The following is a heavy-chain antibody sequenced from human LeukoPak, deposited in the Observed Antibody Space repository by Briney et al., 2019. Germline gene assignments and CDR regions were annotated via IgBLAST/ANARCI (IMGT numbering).Heavy chain of an antibody. Sequence: GASLQISGQGSGSSFTSYWIGWVRQLPGKGLEWMGIIYPGDSDTRYSPSFQGQVTISADKSISTAYLQWSSLKASDTAMYYCARGDYGDYEYYFDYWGQGTLVTVSS. CDR2: IYPGDSDT. CDR3: ARGDYGDYEYYFDY. J-gene: IGHJ4*02. CDR1: GSSFTSYW. V-gene: IGHV5-51*01. D-gene: IGHD4-17*01.